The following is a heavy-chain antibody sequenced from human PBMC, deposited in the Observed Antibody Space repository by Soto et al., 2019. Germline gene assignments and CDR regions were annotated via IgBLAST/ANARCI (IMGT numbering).Heavy chain of an antibody. J-gene: IGHJ6*02. V-gene: IGHV4-39*01. D-gene: IGHD3-9*01. CDR2: IYYSGST. Sequence: SETLSLTCTVSGGSISSSSYYWGWIRQPPGKGLEWIGSIYYSGSTYYNPSLKSRVTISVDTSKNQFSLKLGSVTAADTAVYYCASKGATYYDILTGYYKKEKTRGYYYYGMDVWGQGTTVTVSS. CDR3: ASKGATYYDILTGYYKKEKTRGYYYYGMDV. CDR1: GGSISSSSYY.